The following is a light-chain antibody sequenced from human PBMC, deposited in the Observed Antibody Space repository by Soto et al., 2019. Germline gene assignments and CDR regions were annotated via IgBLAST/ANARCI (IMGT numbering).Light chain of an antibody. V-gene: IGKV1-5*03. Sequence: PSPPTLSASVGDRVTITCRASQSIGRWLAWYQQKPGEAPILMMSGASSLESGVPSRFSGSGSGTEFTLTISSLQPDDVATYYCQQYHSYWHTFGQGTKLEIK. CDR3: QQYHSYWHT. CDR1: QSIGRW. J-gene: IGKJ2*01. CDR2: GAS.